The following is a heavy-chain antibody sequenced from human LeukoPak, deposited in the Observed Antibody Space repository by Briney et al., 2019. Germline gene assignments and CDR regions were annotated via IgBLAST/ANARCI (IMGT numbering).Heavy chain of an antibody. D-gene: IGHD3-16*01. CDR1: GGSISSGDYY. J-gene: IGHJ4*02. V-gene: IGHV4-30-4*01. Sequence: SETLSLTCTVSGGSISSGDYYWSWIRQPPGKGLEWIGYIYYSGSTYYNPSLKRRVTISVDTSKNQFSLKLSSVTAADTAVYYCAREISQAPWYFDYWGQGTLVTVSS. CDR3: AREISQAPWYFDY. CDR2: IYYSGST.